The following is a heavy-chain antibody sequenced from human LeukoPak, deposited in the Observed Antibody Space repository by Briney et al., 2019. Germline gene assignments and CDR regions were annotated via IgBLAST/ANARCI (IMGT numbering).Heavy chain of an antibody. V-gene: IGHV4-59*01. Sequence: SETLSLTCTVSGGSISSYYWNWIRQPPGKGLEWIGYIYDSGSTNYNPSLQSRVTISVDTSKNQFSLKLNSVTAADTALYYCARGASAYYYAMDVWGQGTTVTV. CDR3: ARGASAYYYAMDV. CDR1: GGSISSYY. J-gene: IGHJ6*02. CDR2: IYDSGST.